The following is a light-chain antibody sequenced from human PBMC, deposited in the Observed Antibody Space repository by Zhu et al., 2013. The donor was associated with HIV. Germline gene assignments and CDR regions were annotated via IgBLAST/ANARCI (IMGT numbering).Light chain of an antibody. J-gene: IGLJ3*02. Sequence: QSALTQPASVSGSPGQSITISCTGTGSDVGGYNYVSWYQQHPGKAPKLMIYEVSNRPSGVSSRFSASKSGTSASLAISGLRSEDEADYYCGAWDDSLRVWVFGGGTKLTVL. V-gene: IGLV2-14*01. CDR1: GSDVGGYNY. CDR3: GAWDDSLRVWV. CDR2: EVS.